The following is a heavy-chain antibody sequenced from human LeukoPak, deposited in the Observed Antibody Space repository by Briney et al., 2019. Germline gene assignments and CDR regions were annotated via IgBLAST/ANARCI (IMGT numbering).Heavy chain of an antibody. V-gene: IGHV3-66*01. CDR1: GFTVSSNY. D-gene: IGHD3-22*01. CDR3: ARVGYYDSSGYYSY. CDR2: IYSGGST. J-gene: IGHJ4*02. Sequence: GGSLGLSCAVSGFTVSSNYMSWVRQAPGKGLEWVSVIYSGGSTYYADSVKGRFTISRDISKNTLYLQMNSLRAEDTAVYYCARVGYYDSSGYYSYWGQGTLVTVSP.